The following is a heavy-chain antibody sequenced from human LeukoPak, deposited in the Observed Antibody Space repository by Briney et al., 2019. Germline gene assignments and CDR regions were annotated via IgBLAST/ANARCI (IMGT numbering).Heavy chain of an antibody. D-gene: IGHD3-10*01. CDR1: GGSISSSSYH. CDR2: IYYSGSA. V-gene: IGHV4-39*01. J-gene: IGHJ4*02. Sequence: TSETLSLTCSVSGGSISSSSYHWGWIRQSPGKGLEWIGSIYYSGSAYYNPSLKSRLTISVDTSKNQFSLKLNSVTAADTAAYYCARCISMVRGVIRPPDYWGQGTLVTVSS. CDR3: ARCISMVRGVIRPPDY.